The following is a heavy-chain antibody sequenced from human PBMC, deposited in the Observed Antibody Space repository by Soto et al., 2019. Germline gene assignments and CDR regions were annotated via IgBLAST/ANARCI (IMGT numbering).Heavy chain of an antibody. CDR3: ARDYTRQWLVPHY. D-gene: IGHD6-19*01. Sequence: QVQLVQSGAEVKKPGASVKVSCKASGYTFTGYYMHWVRQAPGQGLEWMGWINPNSGGTNYAQKFQGWVTMTRDTSIGTAYMELSRLRSDDTAVYYCARDYTRQWLVPHYWGQGTLVTVSS. J-gene: IGHJ4*02. CDR2: INPNSGGT. V-gene: IGHV1-2*04. CDR1: GYTFTGYY.